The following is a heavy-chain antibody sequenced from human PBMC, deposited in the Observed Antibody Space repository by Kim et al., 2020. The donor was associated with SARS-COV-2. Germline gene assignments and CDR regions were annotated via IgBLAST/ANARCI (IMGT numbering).Heavy chain of an antibody. V-gene: IGHV3-15*01. CDR3: NTSYGGKS. Sequence: GGSLRLSCTASGFAYRNPRVSWVSQAPGEGLERVGGFKGESEGEPPEYAAPVQGRFSISRVDSTKPFNLQGNSLKIAETAVYYLNTSYGGKSWGQGTL. J-gene: IGHJ4*02. CDR2: FKGESEGEPP. CDR1: GFAYRNPR. D-gene: IGHD3-10*01.